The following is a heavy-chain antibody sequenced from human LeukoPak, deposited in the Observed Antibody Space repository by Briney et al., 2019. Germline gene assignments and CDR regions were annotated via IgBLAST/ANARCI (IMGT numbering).Heavy chain of an antibody. D-gene: IGHD3/OR15-3a*01. V-gene: IGHV3-64*01. CDR3: ARARYDFWSGYQY. Sequence: GGSLRLSCAASGFIFSNYAMHWVRQAPGKGLEYVSAISSNVGSTYYAKSVKGRFTVSRDDSKKTLYLQMGGLRLEDMAVYYCARARYDFWSGYQYWGQGTLVTVSS. CDR1: GFIFSNYA. J-gene: IGHJ4*02. CDR2: ISSNVGST.